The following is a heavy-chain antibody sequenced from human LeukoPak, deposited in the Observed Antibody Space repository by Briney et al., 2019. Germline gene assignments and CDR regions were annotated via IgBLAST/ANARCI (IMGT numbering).Heavy chain of an antibody. J-gene: IGHJ4*02. CDR1: GYSISSGYY. CDR3: ARDYDSSGPFDY. Sequence: PSETLSLTCTVSGYSISSGYYWGWIRQPPGKGLEWIGSIYHSGSTYYNPSLKSRVTISVDTSKNQFSLKLSSVTAADTAVYYCARDYDSSGPFDYWGQGTLVTVYS. CDR2: IYHSGST. D-gene: IGHD3-22*01. V-gene: IGHV4-38-2*02.